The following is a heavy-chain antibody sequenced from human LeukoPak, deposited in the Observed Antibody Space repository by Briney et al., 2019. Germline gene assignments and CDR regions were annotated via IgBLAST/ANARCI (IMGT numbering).Heavy chain of an antibody. D-gene: IGHD6-19*01. J-gene: IGHJ4*02. V-gene: IGHV4-59*01. CDR2: IYYSGST. Sequence: PSETLSLTCTVSGGPINNYYWSWIRQPPGKGLEWIGYIYYSGSTNYNPSLKSRVTISVDTSKNQFSLQLSSVTAADTAVYYCARVELLGSSGWPFDYWGQGTLVTVSS. CDR3: ARVELLGSSGWPFDY. CDR1: GGPINNYY.